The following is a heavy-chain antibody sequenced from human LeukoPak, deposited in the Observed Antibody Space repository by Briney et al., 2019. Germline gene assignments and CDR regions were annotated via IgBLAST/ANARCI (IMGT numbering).Heavy chain of an antibody. CDR3: ARVEMVTNFQFYYFDL. CDR2: INPNSGGT. J-gene: IGHJ4*02. V-gene: IGHV1-2*02. D-gene: IGHD5-24*01. Sequence: ASVKVSCKASGYSFTGFYLHWVRQAPGQGLEWMGWINPNSGGTDSAQKFQGRVTMARDTSTSTVYMELSSLTSDDTAVYYCARVEMVTNFQFYYFDLWGPGTLVIVSS. CDR1: GYSFTGFY.